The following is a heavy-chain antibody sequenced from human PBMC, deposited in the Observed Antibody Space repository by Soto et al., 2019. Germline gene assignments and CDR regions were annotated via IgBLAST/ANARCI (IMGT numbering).Heavy chain of an antibody. CDR3: ARGIWNIEEMIYGFYFDP. D-gene: IGHD2-8*01. CDR1: GGSISTYF. CDR2: ISQSGAT. J-gene: IGHJ5*02. V-gene: IGHV4-59*12. Sequence: PSETLSLTCTVSGGSISTYFWNWIRQPPGKVLEWLGYISQSGATYYNPSLERRVTISMDRSKNAFSLNLSSVTADDTAVYYCARGIWNIEEMIYGFYFDPWGPGTLVTVSS.